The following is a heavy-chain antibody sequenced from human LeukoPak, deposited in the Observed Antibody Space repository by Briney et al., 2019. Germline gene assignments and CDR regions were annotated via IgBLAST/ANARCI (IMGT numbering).Heavy chain of an antibody. CDR3: ARDLDAGRGYSYGYVNY. D-gene: IGHD5-18*01. V-gene: IGHV3-33*01. Sequence: GRSLRLSCAASGFTFSSYGMHWVRQAPGKGLEWVAVIWYDGSNKYYADSVKGRFTISRDNSKNTLYLQMNSLRAEDTAVYYCARDLDAGRGYSYGYVNYWGQGTLVTVSS. J-gene: IGHJ4*02. CDR2: IWYDGSNK. CDR1: GFTFSSYG.